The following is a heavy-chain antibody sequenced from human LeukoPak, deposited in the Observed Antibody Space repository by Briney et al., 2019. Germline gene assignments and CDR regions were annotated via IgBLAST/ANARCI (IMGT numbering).Heavy chain of an antibody. CDR1: GFTFSSYS. J-gene: IGHJ4*02. CDR3: AKSGETVTYFDY. CDR2: ISSSSGYI. D-gene: IGHD4-17*01. V-gene: IGHV3-21*01. Sequence: GGSLRLSCAASGFTFSSYSMNWVRQAPGKGLEWVSYISSSSGYIYYGDSVKGRFTISRDNAKNSLYLQMNSLRAEDTAVYYCAKSGETVTYFDYWGQGTLVTVSS.